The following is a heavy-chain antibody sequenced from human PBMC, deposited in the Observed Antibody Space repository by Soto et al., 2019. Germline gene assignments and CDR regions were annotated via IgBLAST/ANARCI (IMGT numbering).Heavy chain of an antibody. CDR2: ISPYPGNT. J-gene: IGHJ6*03. CDR1: GYTFSSYG. D-gene: IGHD6-25*01. V-gene: IGHV1-18*01. Sequence: ASVKVSCTASGYTFSSYGISWVRQAPGQGLEWMGRISPYPGNTNYAQNLQGRVTMTTETSTSTAYMELRSLRSDDTAVYYCARDQRYMDVWGKGTTVTVS. CDR3: ARDQRYMDV.